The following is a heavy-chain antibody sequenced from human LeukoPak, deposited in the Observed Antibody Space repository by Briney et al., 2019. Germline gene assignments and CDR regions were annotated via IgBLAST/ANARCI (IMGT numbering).Heavy chain of an antibody. CDR1: GGTFRRFA. D-gene: IGHD3-10*01. Sequence: GSSVKVSCKASGGTFRRFAISWVRQAPGQGLEWMGGIIPMFGTVNYAEKFRGRVTITADESTGTVYMELSSLRSEDTAVYYCARGLDGSGSYSEKGDEAFDIWGQGTMVSVSS. CDR3: ARGLDGSGSYSEKGDEAFDI. J-gene: IGHJ3*02. CDR2: IIPMFGTV. V-gene: IGHV1-69*01.